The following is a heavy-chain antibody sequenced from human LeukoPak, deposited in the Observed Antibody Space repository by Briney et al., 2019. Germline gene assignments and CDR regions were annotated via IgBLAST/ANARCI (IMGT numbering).Heavy chain of an antibody. CDR2: VYYTGTT. CDR1: GGSIKNYF. CDR3: ARQSDPYYHYGLDF. J-gene: IGHJ6*02. Sequence: SETLSLTCALSGGSIKNYFWSWIRQPLGKGLEWIGYVYYTGTTSYNPSLKSRVTISVETSKNQFSLTLNSVTAADTAVYHCARQSDPYYHYGLDFWGQGTTVIVSS. V-gene: IGHV4-59*01.